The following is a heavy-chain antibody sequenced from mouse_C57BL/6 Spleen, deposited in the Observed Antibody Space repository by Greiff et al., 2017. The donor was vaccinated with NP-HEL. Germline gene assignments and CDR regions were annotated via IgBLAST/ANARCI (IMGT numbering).Heavy chain of an antibody. CDR1: GFTITNTY. Sequence: VHVKQSVAELVRPGASVKLSCTASGFTITNTYMHWVKQRPEQGLEWIGRIDPANGNTKYAPKFQGKATITADTSSNTAYLQLSSLTSEDTAIYYCARSSSVYCSSHFDYWGQGTTLTVSS. CDR2: IDPANGNT. D-gene: IGHD1-1*01. V-gene: IGHV14-3*01. J-gene: IGHJ2*01. CDR3: ARSSSVYCSSHFDY.